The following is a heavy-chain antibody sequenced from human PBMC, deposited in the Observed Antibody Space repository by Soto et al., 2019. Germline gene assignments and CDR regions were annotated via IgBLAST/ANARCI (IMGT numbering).Heavy chain of an antibody. D-gene: IGHD6-6*01. CDR3: ARNSEYSSSPPGGNPDY. CDR1: GFTFSSYA. V-gene: IGHV3-30-3*01. J-gene: IGHJ4*02. Sequence: HPGGSLRLSCAASGFTFSSYAMHWVRQAPGKGLEWVAVISYDGSNKYYADSVKGRFTISRDNSKNTLYLQMNSLRAEDTAVYYCARNSEYSSSPPGGNPDYWGQGTPVTVS. CDR2: ISYDGSNK.